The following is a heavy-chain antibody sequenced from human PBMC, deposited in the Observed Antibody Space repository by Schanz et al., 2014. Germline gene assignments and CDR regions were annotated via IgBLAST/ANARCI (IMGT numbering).Heavy chain of an antibody. CDR1: GFTFSSYA. J-gene: IGHJ3*02. D-gene: IGHD2-2*01. CDR2: ISYDGSQE. V-gene: IGHV3-30*07. CDR3: AAARGTNCYFCALDI. Sequence: QGQLLESGGGVVQPGRSLRLSCAASGFTFSSYAMNWVRQAPGKGLEWVSIISYDGSQESYVDFVKGRFTISRDNSKNILYLQMNSLRAEDTAIYFCAAARGTNCYFCALDIWGQGTMVTVSS.